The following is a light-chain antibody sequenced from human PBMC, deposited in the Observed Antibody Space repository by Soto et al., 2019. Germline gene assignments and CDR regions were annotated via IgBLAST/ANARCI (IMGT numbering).Light chain of an antibody. CDR1: PSVSSSY. CDR3: QQYGSSPQT. CDR2: GAS. V-gene: IGKV3-20*01. Sequence: EIVLTQSPGTLSLSPGERATISCRASPSVSSSYLAWYQQKPGQSPRLLIYGASSRATGIPDRFSGSGSGTDFTLTISSLEPEDVGVYYCQQYGSSPQTFGQGTRLEIK. J-gene: IGKJ5*01.